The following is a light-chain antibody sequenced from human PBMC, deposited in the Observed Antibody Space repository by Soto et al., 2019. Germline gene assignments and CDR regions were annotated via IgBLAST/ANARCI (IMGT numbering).Light chain of an antibody. J-gene: IGKJ1*01. V-gene: IGKV1-5*01. CDR1: QSISGW. CDR2: DAS. CDR3: QQYSSYSWT. Sequence: DIQMTQSPSTLSASVGDRVTITCRASQSISGWLAWYQQKPGKAPKLLIYDASILESGVPSRFSGSGSGTEFTLTISSLQPYDFATYYCQQYSSYSWTFGQGTKVEFK.